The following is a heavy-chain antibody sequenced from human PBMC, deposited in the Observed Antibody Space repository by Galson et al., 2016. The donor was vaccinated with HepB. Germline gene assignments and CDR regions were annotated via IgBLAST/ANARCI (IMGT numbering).Heavy chain of an antibody. CDR3: AGGDGGDLRH. J-gene: IGHJ1*01. CDR1: GFTFSNSA. D-gene: IGHD4-17*01. CDR2: ISSRSSTM. V-gene: IGHV3-48*02. Sequence: SLRLSCAASGFTFSNSAMHWVRQAPGKGLDWVAYISSRSSTMYYAHSVRGRFTISRDNAKNSLFLQMNSLRDEDTAIYFCAGGDGGDLRHWGQGTLVTVSS.